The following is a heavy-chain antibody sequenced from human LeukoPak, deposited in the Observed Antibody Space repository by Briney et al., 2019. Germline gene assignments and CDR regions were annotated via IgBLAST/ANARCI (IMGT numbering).Heavy chain of an antibody. Sequence: GGSLRLSCVASGLTFGNYGMNWVRQAPGKGLEWVSSIGGGGYTTYYADCVRGRFTISRDNSKNSMYLQMSSLRAEDTAIYYCAEVESSYCRIWGQGTLVTVSS. CDR3: AEVESSYCRI. CDR2: IGGGGYTT. J-gene: IGHJ4*02. V-gene: IGHV3-23*01. D-gene: IGHD3-10*01. CDR1: GLTFGNYG.